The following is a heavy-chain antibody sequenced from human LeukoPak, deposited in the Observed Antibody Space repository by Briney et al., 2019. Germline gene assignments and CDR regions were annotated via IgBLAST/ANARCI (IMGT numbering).Heavy chain of an antibody. Sequence: SETLSLTCTVSGDSLSSSSWSWIRQFPGKGLEWIGYIYNSGSTTYNPSLKSRVTISLDMSKNQFSLRLSSVTAADTAVYYCASDYTLRSYRFDYWGQGTLVTVSS. J-gene: IGHJ4*02. D-gene: IGHD3-16*02. CDR3: ASDYTLRSYRFDY. CDR2: IYNSGST. V-gene: IGHV4-59*01. CDR1: GDSLSSSS.